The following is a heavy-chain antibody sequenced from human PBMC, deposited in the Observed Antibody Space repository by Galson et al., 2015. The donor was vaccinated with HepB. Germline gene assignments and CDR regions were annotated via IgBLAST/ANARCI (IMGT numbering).Heavy chain of an antibody. D-gene: IGHD6-13*01. V-gene: IGHV3-49*04. Sequence: SLRLSCAASGFTFGDYAMSWVRQAPGKGLEWVGFIRSKAYGGTTEYAASVKGRFTISRDDSKSIAYLQMNSLKTEDTAVYYCTRDSASSSWNTIFYYYYGMDVWGQGTTVTVSS. CDR2: IRSKAYGGTT. CDR1: GFTFGDYA. CDR3: TRDSASSSWNTIFYYYYGMDV. J-gene: IGHJ6*02.